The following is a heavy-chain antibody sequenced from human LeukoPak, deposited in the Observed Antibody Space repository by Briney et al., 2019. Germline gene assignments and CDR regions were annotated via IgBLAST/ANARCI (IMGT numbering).Heavy chain of an antibody. CDR3: AREYDSSGYEAFDI. V-gene: IGHV1-18*01. D-gene: IGHD3-22*01. Sequence: ASVKVSCKASGYTFTSYDISWVRQAPGQGLEWMGWISAYTGNTNYAQKLQGRVTMTTDTSTSTAYMELRSLRSDDTAVYYCAREYDSSGYEAFDIWGQGTMVTVSS. CDR2: ISAYTGNT. CDR1: GYTFTSYD. J-gene: IGHJ3*02.